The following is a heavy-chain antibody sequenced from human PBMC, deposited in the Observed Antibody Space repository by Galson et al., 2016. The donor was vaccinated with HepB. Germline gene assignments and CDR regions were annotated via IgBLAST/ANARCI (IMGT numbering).Heavy chain of an antibody. V-gene: IGHV3-23*01. D-gene: IGHD2-8*01. CDR1: GFTFTNNI. Sequence: SLRLSCAVSGFTFTNNIMSWVRQAPGKGRDGVSKKVGEIATFYGNAVNGRFTLSRDDSKSTLYLRMDSLRVEDTATYHCTKRCMTNTCHNSVDFWGQGTLFTVST. CDR3: TKRCMTNTCHNSVDF. J-gene: IGHJ4*02. CDR2: KKVGEIAT.